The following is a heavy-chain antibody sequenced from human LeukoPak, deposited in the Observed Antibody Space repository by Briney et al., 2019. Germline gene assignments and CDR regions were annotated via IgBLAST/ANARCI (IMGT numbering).Heavy chain of an antibody. CDR2: IHYSGST. CDR1: GGSLNSGDHY. Sequence: ASETLSLTCTVSGGSLNSGDHYWSWVRQPPGKGLEWIGHIHYSGSTYYNPSLKSRVTISADMSKNQFSLQLRSVAAADTAVYYCDSIRATGTEYYFDYWGQGTLVTVSS. D-gene: IGHD6-13*01. V-gene: IGHV4-30-4*01. CDR3: DSIRATGTEYYFDY. J-gene: IGHJ4*02.